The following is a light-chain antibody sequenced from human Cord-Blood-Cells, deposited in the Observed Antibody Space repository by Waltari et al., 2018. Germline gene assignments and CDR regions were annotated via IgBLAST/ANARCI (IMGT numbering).Light chain of an antibody. J-gene: IGKJ2*03. V-gene: IGKV3-20*01. CDR2: GAS. Sequence: EIVLTQSPGTLSLSPGERATLSCRASQSVSSSYLAWYQRKPCQAPRLLIYGASSRAICIPDRFSGSGSVTDFTLTISRLEPEDFAVYYCQQYGSSPRSFGQGTKLEIK. CDR1: QSVSSSY. CDR3: QQYGSSPRS.